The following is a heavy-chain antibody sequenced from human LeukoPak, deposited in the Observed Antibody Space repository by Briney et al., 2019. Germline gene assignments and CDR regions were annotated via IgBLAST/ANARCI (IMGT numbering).Heavy chain of an antibody. D-gene: IGHD3-22*01. V-gene: IGHV3-13*01. CDR1: GFTVGTSY. CDR2: IGTAGDT. Sequence: GGSLRLSCAASGFTVGTSYMHWVRQATGKGLEWVSAIGTAGDTYYPGSVKGRFTISRENAKNSLYLQMNSLRAEDTAVYYCARVPYDSSGYRYFDYWGQGTLVTVSS. CDR3: ARVPYDSSGYRYFDY. J-gene: IGHJ4*02.